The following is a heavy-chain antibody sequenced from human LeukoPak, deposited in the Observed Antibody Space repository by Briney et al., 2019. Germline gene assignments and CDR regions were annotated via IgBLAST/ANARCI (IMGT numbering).Heavy chain of an antibody. CDR3: AQDRAYIQFYF. J-gene: IGHJ4*02. V-gene: IGHV3-23*01. CDR1: GFTLSSYE. D-gene: IGHD5-18*01. Sequence: GGSLRLSCTGSGFTLSSYEMSWIRQAPGKGLEWVSSIDYSGDSPYYADSVKGRFTISRDNSKNTVYLQVNSLRAEDTALYYCAQDRAYIQFYFWGQGTLVTVSS. CDR2: IDYSGDSP.